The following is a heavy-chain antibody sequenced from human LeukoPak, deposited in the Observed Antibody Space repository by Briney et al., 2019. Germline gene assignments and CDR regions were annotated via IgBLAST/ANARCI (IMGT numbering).Heavy chain of an antibody. V-gene: IGHV3-23*01. J-gene: IGHJ3*02. Sequence: QPGGSLRLSCAASGFTFSSYAMSWVRQAPGKGLEWVSAISGSGGSTYYADSVKGRFTISRDNSKNTLYLQMNSLRAEDTAVYYCAKPALIVVVVAATYDAFDIWGQGTTVTVSS. CDR1: GFTFSSYA. D-gene: IGHD2-15*01. CDR3: AKPALIVVVVAATYDAFDI. CDR2: ISGSGGST.